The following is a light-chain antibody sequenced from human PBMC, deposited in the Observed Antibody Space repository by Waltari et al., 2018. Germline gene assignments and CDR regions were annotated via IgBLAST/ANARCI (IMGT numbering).Light chain of an antibody. V-gene: IGLV2-8*01. Sequence: QSALTQPPSASGSPGQSVTISCTGSSSDVGGYNYVPWYQQHPGKAPKLLIFEVTRRPSGVPDRFSGSKSGNTASLTLSGLQAEDEADYYCSSYAGSNNFVVFGGGTKLTVL. CDR3: SSYAGSNNFVV. CDR1: SSDVGGYNY. CDR2: EVT. J-gene: IGLJ2*01.